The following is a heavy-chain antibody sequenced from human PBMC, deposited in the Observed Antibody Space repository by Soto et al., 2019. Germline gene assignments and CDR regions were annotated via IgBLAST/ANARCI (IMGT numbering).Heavy chain of an antibody. CDR1: GYTFTSYA. CDR3: ASAYCGGDCSNYYYGMDV. Sequence: ASVKVSCKASGYTFTSYAIHWVRQAPGQRLEWMGWINAGDGNTKYSQKFQGRVTITRDTSASTAYMELSSLRSEDTAVYYCASAYCGGDCSNYYYGMDVWGQGTTVTVSS. V-gene: IGHV1-3*01. CDR2: INAGDGNT. J-gene: IGHJ6*02. D-gene: IGHD2-21*02.